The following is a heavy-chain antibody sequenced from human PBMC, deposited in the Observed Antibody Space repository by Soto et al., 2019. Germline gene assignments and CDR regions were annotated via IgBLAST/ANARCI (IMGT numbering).Heavy chain of an antibody. CDR2: ISGRGGVT. D-gene: IGHD3-22*01. J-gene: IGHJ4*02. V-gene: IGHV3-23*01. CDR3: AKDRQFRSYYESAGHYND. CDR1: GFTFRNQD. Sequence: VQLLESGGGLVQPGGSLRLTCVGSGFTFRNQDMRWVRQAPGKGLEWVSGISGRGGVTYYADSVKGRFTISRDNSKNTLYLQMNNLRANDTAVYYCAKDRQFRSYYESAGHYNDWGQGTLATVSS.